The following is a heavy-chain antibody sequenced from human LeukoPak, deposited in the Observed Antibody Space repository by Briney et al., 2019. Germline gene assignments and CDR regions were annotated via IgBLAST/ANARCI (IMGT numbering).Heavy chain of an antibody. J-gene: IGHJ5*02. Sequence: ASVKVSCKASGYTFTSYDINWVRQATGQGLEWMGWMNPNSGNTGYAQKFQGRVTMTRNTSITTAYMELSSLRSEDTAVYYCARVRYGGYDSVDWFDPWGQGTLVTVSS. D-gene: IGHD5-12*01. CDR3: ARVRYGGYDSVDWFDP. CDR1: GYTFTSYD. V-gene: IGHV1-8*01. CDR2: MNPNSGNT.